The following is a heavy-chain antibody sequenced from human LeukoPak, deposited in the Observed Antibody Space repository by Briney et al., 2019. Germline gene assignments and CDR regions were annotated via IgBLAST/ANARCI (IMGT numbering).Heavy chain of an antibody. V-gene: IGHV3-7*01. Sequence: GGSLRLSCAASGFTFTSYWMTWVRQAPGKGLEWVANINQDGSEKYYLDSVKGRFTISRDNAKNSLYLQMNSLRAEDTAVYYCARDLRGYSYGYSSFVDYWGQGTLVTVSS. CDR2: INQDGSEK. D-gene: IGHD5-18*01. CDR3: ARDLRGYSYGYSSFVDY. CDR1: GFTFTSYW. J-gene: IGHJ4*02.